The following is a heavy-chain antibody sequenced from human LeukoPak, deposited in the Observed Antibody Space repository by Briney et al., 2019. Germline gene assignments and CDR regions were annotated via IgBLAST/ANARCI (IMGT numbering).Heavy chain of an antibody. CDR3: ARGTTVTNHYYYYYMDV. CDR2: INHSGST. CDR1: SGSFSGYY. Sequence: SETLSLTCAVYSGSFSGYYWSWIRQPPGKGLEWIGEINHSGSTNYNPSLESRVTISVDTSKNQFSLKLSSVTAADTAVYYCARGTTVTNHYYYYYMDVWGKGTTVTVSS. J-gene: IGHJ6*03. V-gene: IGHV4-34*01. D-gene: IGHD4-11*01.